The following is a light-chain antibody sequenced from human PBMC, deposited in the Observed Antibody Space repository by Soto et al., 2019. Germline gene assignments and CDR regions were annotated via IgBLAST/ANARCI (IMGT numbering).Light chain of an antibody. V-gene: IGLV1-40*01. CDR1: SSNIGAHYD. CDR2: RNS. J-gene: IGLJ3*02. CDR3: QSYDSSLSAWV. Sequence: QSVLTQPTSVSGAPGQRVTISCTGSSSNIGAHYDVHWYQQLPGTAPKLLIYRNSNRPSGVPDRFSGSKSGTSASLAIAGLQAEDESDYYCQSYDSSLSAWVFGGGTKVTVL.